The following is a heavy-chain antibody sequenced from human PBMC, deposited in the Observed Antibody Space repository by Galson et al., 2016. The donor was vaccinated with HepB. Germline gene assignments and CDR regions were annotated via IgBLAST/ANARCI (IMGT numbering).Heavy chain of an antibody. D-gene: IGHD1-14*01. CDR3: ARELDHSFYIDY. CDR1: GYTFNTYN. J-gene: IGHJ4*02. Sequence: SVKVSCKASGYTFNTYNMHWVRQAPGQGLEWMGIIKPSGGNTIYAQKFQDRITTTRDTSTSTVYMELISLRSEDTAVYYCARELDHSFYIDYWGQGTLLTVSS. V-gene: IGHV1-46*02. CDR2: IKPSGGNT.